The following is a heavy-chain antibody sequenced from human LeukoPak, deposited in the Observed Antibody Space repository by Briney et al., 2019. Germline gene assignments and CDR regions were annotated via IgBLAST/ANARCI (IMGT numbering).Heavy chain of an antibody. CDR3: ARAREGCTNYAFDI. CDR1: GVTVSSSY. V-gene: IGHV3-53*01. CDR2: IYSGGST. J-gene: IGHJ3*02. Sequence: PGGSLRLSCAASGVTVSSSYISWVRQAPGKGREWVSVIYSGGSTYYADSVKGRFTISRDNSKNTLHLQMNSLRAEDTAVYYCARAREGCTNYAFDIWGQGTMVTVSS. D-gene: IGHD2-8*01.